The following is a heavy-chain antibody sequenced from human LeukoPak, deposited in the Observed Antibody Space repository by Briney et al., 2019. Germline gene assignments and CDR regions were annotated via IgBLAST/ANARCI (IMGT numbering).Heavy chain of an antibody. Sequence: GGSLRLSCAASGFTVSGNYISWVRQAPGKGLEWVSLISGDATTYYADPVKGRFTISRDNSKNTLYLQMNSLRAEDTALYYCAKDGVAYCGGDCYSGSFDYWGQGTLVTVSS. CDR3: AKDGVAYCGGDCYSGSFDY. CDR1: GFTVSGNY. J-gene: IGHJ4*02. V-gene: IGHV3-66*01. CDR2: ISGDATT. D-gene: IGHD2-21*02.